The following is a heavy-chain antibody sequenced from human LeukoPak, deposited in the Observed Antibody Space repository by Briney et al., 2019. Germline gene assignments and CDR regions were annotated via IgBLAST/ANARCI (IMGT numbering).Heavy chain of an antibody. CDR3: ARVNYYDFWRGYSRRHNSFDP. Sequence: GSLRLSCAASGFTFSSYAMSWIRQPPGKGLEWIGEINHSGSTNYNPSLKSRVTISVDPSNTQFSLKLRSVTAADTAVYYCARVNYYDFWRGYSRRHNSFDPWGQGTLVTVSS. V-gene: IGHV4-34*01. CDR1: GFTFSSYA. D-gene: IGHD3-3*01. CDR2: INHSGST. J-gene: IGHJ5*02.